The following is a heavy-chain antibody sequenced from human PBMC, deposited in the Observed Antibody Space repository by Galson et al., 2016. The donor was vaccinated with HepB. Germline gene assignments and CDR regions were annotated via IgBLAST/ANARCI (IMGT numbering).Heavy chain of an antibody. V-gene: IGHV3-48*02. CDR3: ASSPAYFWSGSYFSKYYYYGMDV. D-gene: IGHD3-3*01. Sequence: SLRLSCAASGFTFSSYSMNWVRQAPGKGLEWVSYISSSSSTIYYADSVKGRFTISRDNAKNSLYLQMNSLSDEDTAVYYCASSPAYFWSGSYFSKYYYYGMDVWGQGTTVTVSS. J-gene: IGHJ6*02. CDR2: ISSSSSTI. CDR1: GFTFSSYS.